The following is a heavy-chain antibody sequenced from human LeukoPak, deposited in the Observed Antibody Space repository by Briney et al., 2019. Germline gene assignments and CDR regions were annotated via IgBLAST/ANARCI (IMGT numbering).Heavy chain of an antibody. CDR2: IRSRANSYAK. D-gene: IGHD1-7*01. J-gene: IGHJ4*02. CDR1: GFTFSGSA. CDR3: TRLLAGTTWVFDY. V-gene: IGHV3-73*01. Sequence: GGSLRLSCAASGFTFSGSAMHWVRQASGKGLEWVGRIRSRANSYAKAYAASVKGRCTISRDDSKNTTYLQMNSVKTEDTAVYYCTRLLAGTTWVFDYWGQGTLVTVSS.